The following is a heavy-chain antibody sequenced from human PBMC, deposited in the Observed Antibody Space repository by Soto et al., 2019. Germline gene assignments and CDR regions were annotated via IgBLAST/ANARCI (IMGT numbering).Heavy chain of an antibody. CDR1: GGTFRTYS. CDR2: IIPILDMA. J-gene: IGHJ5*02. D-gene: IGHD2-2*01. CDR3: ARGPVVVVPDDMFTRHNWFDP. V-gene: IGHV1-69*02. Sequence: QVQLVQSGAEVKKPGSSVKVSCKASGGTFRTYSITWVRQAPGQGLQWMGKIIPILDMANYAQKFQGRVKITEDKSTSIAYMELNSLRSEDTAVYYCARGPVVVVPDDMFTRHNWFDPWGQGTRVTVSS.